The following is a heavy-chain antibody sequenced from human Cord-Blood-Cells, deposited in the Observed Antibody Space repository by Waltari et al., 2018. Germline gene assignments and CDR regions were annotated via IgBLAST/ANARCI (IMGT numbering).Heavy chain of an antibody. J-gene: IGHJ6*03. CDR3: ARVRNYYYMDV. CDR1: GFTFSSYG. Sequence: QVQLVESGGGVVQPGRSLRLSCAASGFTFSSYGLHWVRQAPGKGLGWVEVIWYDGSNKYYADSVKGRFTISRDNSKNTLYLQMNSLRAEDTAVYYCARVRNYYYMDVWGKGTTVTVSS. V-gene: IGHV3-33*01. CDR2: IWYDGSNK.